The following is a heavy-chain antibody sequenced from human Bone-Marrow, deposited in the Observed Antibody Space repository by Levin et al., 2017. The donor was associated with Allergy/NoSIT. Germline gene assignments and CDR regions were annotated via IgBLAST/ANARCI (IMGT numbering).Heavy chain of an antibody. Sequence: GESLKISCAASGFTFSSYGMHWVRQAPGKGLEWVAVIWYDGSNKYYADSVKGRFTISRDNSKNTLYLHMNSLRAEDTAVYYCARLLVLRNSGYDWFNDYWGQGTLVTVSS. CDR2: IWYDGSNK. D-gene: IGHD5-12*01. J-gene: IGHJ4*02. V-gene: IGHV3-33*01. CDR3: ARLLVLRNSGYDWFNDY. CDR1: GFTFSSYG.